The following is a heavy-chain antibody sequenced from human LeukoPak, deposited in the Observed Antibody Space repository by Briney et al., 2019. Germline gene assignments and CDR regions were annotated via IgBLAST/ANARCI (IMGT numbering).Heavy chain of an antibody. V-gene: IGHV3-53*01. J-gene: IGHJ4*02. Sequence: GGSLRFSCAASGFTVSSNYMSWVRQAPGKGLEWVSVIYSGGSTYYADSVKGRFTISRDNSKNTLYLQMNSLRAEDTAVYYCARDGYSYGPPLLGGQGTLVTVSS. D-gene: IGHD5-18*01. CDR2: IYSGGST. CDR1: GFTVSSNY. CDR3: ARDGYSYGPPLL.